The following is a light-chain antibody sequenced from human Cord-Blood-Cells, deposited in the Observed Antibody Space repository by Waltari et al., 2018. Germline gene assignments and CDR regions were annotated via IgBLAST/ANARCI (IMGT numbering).Light chain of an antibody. J-gene: IGKJ4*01. CDR2: WAS. CDR1: PSVLYSSNNKNY. CDR3: QQYYSTPPT. V-gene: IGKV4-1*01. Sequence: IMMSRTPDYLAVSLGEWATINSLSSPSVLYSSNNKNYLAWYQQKPGQPPKLLIYWASTRESGVPDRFSGSGSGTDFTLTISSLQAEDVAVYYCQQYYSTPPTFGGGTKVEIK.